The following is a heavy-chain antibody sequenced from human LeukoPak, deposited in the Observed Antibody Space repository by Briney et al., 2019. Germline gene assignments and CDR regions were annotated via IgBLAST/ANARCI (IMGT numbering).Heavy chain of an antibody. Sequence: SETLSLTCTVSGGSISSYYWSWIRQPPGKGLEWIGYIYYSGSTNYNPSLKSRVTISVDTSKNQFSLKLSSVTAADTAVYYCARDILPRSPGDYWGQGTLVTVSS. V-gene: IGHV4-59*01. CDR3: ARDILPRSPGDY. J-gene: IGHJ4*02. CDR2: IYYSGST. CDR1: GGSISSYY. D-gene: IGHD1-14*01.